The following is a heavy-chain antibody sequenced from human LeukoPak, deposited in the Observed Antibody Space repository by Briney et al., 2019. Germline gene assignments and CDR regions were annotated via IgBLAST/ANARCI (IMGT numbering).Heavy chain of an antibody. V-gene: IGHV3-30*18. CDR1: GFTFSTYA. CDR3: AKTSGTNWFDP. CDR2: ISYDGSYK. D-gene: IGHD3-10*01. Sequence: GGSLRLSCAASGFTFSTYAMHWVRQAPGKGLEWVAVISYDGSYKYYADSVKGRFSISRDNSKKALYLQMSSLRAEDTAVYYCAKTSGTNWFDPWGQGTLVTVSS. J-gene: IGHJ5*02.